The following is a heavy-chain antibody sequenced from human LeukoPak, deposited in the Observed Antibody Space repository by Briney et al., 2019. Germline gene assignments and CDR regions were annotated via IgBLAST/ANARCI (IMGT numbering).Heavy chain of an antibody. CDR2: IIASGDST. D-gene: IGHD3-22*01. J-gene: IGHJ4*02. CDR3: AKDLSYDSSGYSYFDY. V-gene: IGHV3-23*01. Sequence: PGGSLRLSCAASGFTFSNYAMSWVRQAPGKGLEWVSTIIASGDSTYYADSVKGRFTISRDKSKNTLYLQMNSLRAEDTAVYYCAKDLSYDSSGYSYFDYWGQGTLVTVSS. CDR1: GFTFSNYA.